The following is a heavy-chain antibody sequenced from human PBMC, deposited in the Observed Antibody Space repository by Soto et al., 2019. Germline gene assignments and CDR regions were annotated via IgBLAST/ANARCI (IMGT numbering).Heavy chain of an antibody. D-gene: IGHD2-15*01. Sequence: EVQLLESGGGLVQPGGSLRLSCAASGFTFSSYAMSWVRQAPGKGLEWVSAISGSGGSTYYADSVKGRFTISRDKSKNTLYLQMNSLRVEDTAVYYCAKFTVIGCCSGGNCYYFDYWGQGTLVTVSS. J-gene: IGHJ4*02. CDR1: GFTFSSYA. V-gene: IGHV3-23*01. CDR3: AKFTVIGCCSGGNCYYFDY. CDR2: ISGSGGST.